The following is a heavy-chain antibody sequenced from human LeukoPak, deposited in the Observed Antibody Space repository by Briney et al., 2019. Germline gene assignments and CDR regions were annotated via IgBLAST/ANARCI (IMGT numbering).Heavy chain of an antibody. CDR2: IYTSGST. Sequence: SETLSLTRTVSGGSISSGSYYWSWIRQPAGKGLEWIGRIYTSGSTNYNPSLKSRVTISVDTSKNQFSLKLSSVTAADTAVYYCAREDSKPGIAAAGTFGYWGQGTLVTVSS. J-gene: IGHJ4*02. D-gene: IGHD6-13*01. CDR1: GGSISSGSYY. CDR3: AREDSKPGIAAAGTFGY. V-gene: IGHV4-61*02.